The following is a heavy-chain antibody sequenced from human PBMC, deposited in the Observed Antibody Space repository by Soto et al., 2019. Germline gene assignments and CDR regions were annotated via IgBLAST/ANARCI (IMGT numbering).Heavy chain of an antibody. CDR3: VRRHVSATGIDWFDP. J-gene: IGHJ5*02. V-gene: IGHV1-3*01. CDR1: GYTFTSYG. Sequence: ASVKVSCKASGYTFTSYGIHWVRQAPGQMVEWMGGIXAAXXDXXXXXKXXGRVTITRDTSASTAYMELSSLRSEDTAVYYCVRRHVSATGIDWFDPWGQGTLVTVSS. CDR2: IXAAXXDX. D-gene: IGHD6-13*01.